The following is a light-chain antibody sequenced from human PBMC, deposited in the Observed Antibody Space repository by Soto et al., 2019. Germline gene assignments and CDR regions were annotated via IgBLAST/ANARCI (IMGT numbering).Light chain of an antibody. CDR2: EVN. CDR3: CSYAGTYTHYV. V-gene: IGLV2-23*02. CDR1: SSNVGSYKL. Sequence: QSALTQPASVSGSPGQSITISCTGTSSNVGSYKLVSWYQQHPGKAPKLMIFEVNKRPSGVSNRFSGSKSGNTASLTISGLQAEDEADYYCCSYAGTYTHYVFGSGTKLTVL. J-gene: IGLJ1*01.